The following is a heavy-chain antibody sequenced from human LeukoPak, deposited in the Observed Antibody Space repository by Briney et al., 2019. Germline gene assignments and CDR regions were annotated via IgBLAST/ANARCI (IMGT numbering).Heavy chain of an antibody. Sequence: GGSLRLSCAASGFSFSKYNMDLVRQAPEKGLEWVSSISSGGSYIYYADSVKGRFTISRDNTKNSLYLQMNSLRAEDTAVYLCAREFIGSWYWDSWGQGTLVTVSS. CDR3: AREFIGSWYWDS. CDR1: GFSFSKYN. D-gene: IGHD6-13*01. V-gene: IGHV3-21*01. CDR2: ISSGGSYI. J-gene: IGHJ4*02.